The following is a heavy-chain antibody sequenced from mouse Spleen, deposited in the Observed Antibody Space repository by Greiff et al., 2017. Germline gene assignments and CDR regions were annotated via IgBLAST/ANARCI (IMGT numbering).Heavy chain of an antibody. D-gene: IGHD6-1*01. CDR1: GFTFSDYY. CDR2: INYDGSST. J-gene: IGHJ2*01. CDR3: ARVLWANYFDY. Sequence: EVKLMESEGGLVQPGSSMKLSCTASGFTFSDYYMAWVRQVPEKGLEWVANINYDGSSTYYLDSLKSRFIISRDNAKNILYLQMSSLKSEDTATYYCARVLWANYFDYWGQGTTLTVSS. V-gene: IGHV5-16*01.